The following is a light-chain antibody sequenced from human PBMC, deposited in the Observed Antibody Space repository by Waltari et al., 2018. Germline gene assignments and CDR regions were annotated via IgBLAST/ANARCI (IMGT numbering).Light chain of an antibody. CDR1: QGISSY. CDR3: QQLNSYPLT. CDR2: SAS. J-gene: IGKJ4*01. Sequence: DIQLTQSPSFLSSSVGDRLTITCRASQGISSYLAWYQVRPGKAPKLLIYSASTLQSWVPSRFSGSGSGTDFTLTISSLQPEDFATYYCQQLNSYPLTFGGGTKLEIK. V-gene: IGKV1-9*01.